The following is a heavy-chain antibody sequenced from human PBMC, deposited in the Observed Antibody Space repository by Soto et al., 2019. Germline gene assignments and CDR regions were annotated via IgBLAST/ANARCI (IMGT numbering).Heavy chain of an antibody. CDR3: ARGVRGVTAY. V-gene: IGHV3-48*01. J-gene: IGHJ4*02. Sequence: EVQLVESGGGLVQPGGSLRLSCAASGFTFSSYSMNWARQAPGKGLEWISYISSSGNTIYYPDSVKVRVTISRDNAKNTRYGQINSLRVEDTALHDWARGVRGVTAYWGQGTRVTVSS. CDR2: ISSSGNTI. D-gene: IGHD3-10*01. CDR1: GFTFSSYS.